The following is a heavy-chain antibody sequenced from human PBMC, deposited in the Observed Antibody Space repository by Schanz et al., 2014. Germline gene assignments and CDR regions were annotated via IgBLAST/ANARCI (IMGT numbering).Heavy chain of an antibody. J-gene: IGHJ4*02. Sequence: QVQLVQSGAEVKKPGSSVKVSCKASGGTFSTYTISWVRQAPGQGLEWMGSIIPILGIANYAQNFQGRVTITADKSTSTAYMELTSLRSEDTAVYYCARDQSPYTNSSDVRYFDYWGQGTLVTVSS. CDR1: GGTFSTYT. CDR3: ARDQSPYTNSSDVRYFDY. D-gene: IGHD6-6*01. CDR2: IIPILGIA. V-gene: IGHV1-69*08.